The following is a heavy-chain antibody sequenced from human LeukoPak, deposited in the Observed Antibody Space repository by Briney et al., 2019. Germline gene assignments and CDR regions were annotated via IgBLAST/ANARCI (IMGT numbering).Heavy chain of an antibody. Sequence: GGSLRLSCAASGFTFSSYAMHWVRQAPGKGLEWVAVISYDGSNKYYADSVKGRFTISRDNSKNTLYLQMNSLRAEDAAVYYCARDFNDYFDYWGQGTLVTVSS. CDR1: GFTFSSYA. CDR3: ARDFNDYFDY. V-gene: IGHV3-30-3*01. CDR2: ISYDGSNK. J-gene: IGHJ4*02.